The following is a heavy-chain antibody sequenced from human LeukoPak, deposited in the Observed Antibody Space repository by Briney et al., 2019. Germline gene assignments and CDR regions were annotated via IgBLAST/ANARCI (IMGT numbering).Heavy chain of an antibody. CDR1: GGTFNSYT. J-gene: IGHJ4*02. D-gene: IGHD5-24*01. Sequence: ASVKVSCKASGGTFNSYTISWVRQAPGQGLEWMGRIIPILGIANYAQKFQGRVTITADKSTSTAYMELSSLRSEDTAVYYCARSEEMATIDYWGQGTLVTVSS. CDR2: IIPILGIA. CDR3: ARSEEMATIDY. V-gene: IGHV1-69*02.